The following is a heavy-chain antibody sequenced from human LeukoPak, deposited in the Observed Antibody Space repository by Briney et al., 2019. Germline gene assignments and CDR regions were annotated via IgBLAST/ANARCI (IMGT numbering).Heavy chain of an antibody. D-gene: IGHD2-2*02. CDR1: GFSLSTSGVG. CDR3: AHRPLPTAITAEYFQH. Sequence: SGPTLVNPTQTLTLTCTFSGFSLSTSGVGVGWIRQPPGKALEWLALIYWNDDSRYSPSLKSRLTITKESSKNQVVLTMTNMDPVDTATYYCAHRPLPTAITAEYFQHWGQGTLVTVSS. CDR2: IYWNDDS. V-gene: IGHV2-5*01. J-gene: IGHJ1*01.